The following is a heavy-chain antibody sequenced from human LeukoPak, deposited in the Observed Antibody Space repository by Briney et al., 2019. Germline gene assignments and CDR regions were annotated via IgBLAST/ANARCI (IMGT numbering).Heavy chain of an antibody. CDR2: INPNSGGT. CDR1: GYTFTGSY. D-gene: IGHD3-3*01. J-gene: IGHJ4*02. Sequence: ASVKVSCKASGYTFTGSYMHWVRQAPGQGLEWMGWINPNSGGTNYAQKFQGRVTMTRDTSISTAYMELSRLRSDDTAVYYCARVGYRYDFSLGYWGQGTLVTVSS. V-gene: IGHV1-2*02. CDR3: ARVGYRYDFSLGY.